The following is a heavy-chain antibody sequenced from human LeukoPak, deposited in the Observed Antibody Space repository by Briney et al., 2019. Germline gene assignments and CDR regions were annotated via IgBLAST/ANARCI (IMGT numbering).Heavy chain of an antibody. CDR2: IYYSGST. CDR1: GGSVSSGSYF. D-gene: IGHD6-13*01. V-gene: IGHV4-61*01. Sequence: SETLSLTCTVSGGSVSSGSYFWSWIRQPPVKGLEWIGYIYYSGSTKYNPSLKSRVTISVDTSKNQFSLKLSSVTAADTAVYYCAREVSSSSTCIDYWGQGTLVTVSS. J-gene: IGHJ4*02. CDR3: AREVSSSSTCIDY.